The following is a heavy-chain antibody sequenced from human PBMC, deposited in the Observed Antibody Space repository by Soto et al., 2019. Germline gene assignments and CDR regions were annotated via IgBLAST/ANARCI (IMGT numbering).Heavy chain of an antibody. CDR1: GFTFSSYA. V-gene: IGHV3-30-3*01. CDR2: ISYDGSNK. J-gene: IGHJ6*02. D-gene: IGHD3-3*01. CDR3: ARDPYYEVWSGYYTGSFGTDV. Sequence: GGSLRLSCAASGFTFSSYAMHWVRQAPGKGLEWVAVISYDGSNKYYADSVKGRFTISRDNSKNTLYLQMNSLRAEDTAVYYCARDPYYEVWSGYYTGSFGTDVWGQGTTVTGSS.